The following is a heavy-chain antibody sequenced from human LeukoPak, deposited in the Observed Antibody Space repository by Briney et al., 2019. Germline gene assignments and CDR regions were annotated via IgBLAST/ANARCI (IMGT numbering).Heavy chain of an antibody. CDR1: GGSISSSSYY. Sequence: SETLSLTCTVSGGSISSSSYYWGWIRQPPGKGLEWIGEVNHSGSRKYSPSLKSRVTISVDTSKNQFSLKLSSVTAADTAVYYCARVYYSSSYDYWYFDLWGRGTLVTVSS. D-gene: IGHD6-13*01. CDR3: ARVYYSSSYDYWYFDL. CDR2: VNHSGSR. V-gene: IGHV4-39*07. J-gene: IGHJ2*01.